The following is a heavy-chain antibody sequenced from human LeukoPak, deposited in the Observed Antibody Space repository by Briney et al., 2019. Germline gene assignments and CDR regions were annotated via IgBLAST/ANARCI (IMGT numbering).Heavy chain of an antibody. V-gene: IGHV3-21*05. CDR2: ISSSSSYI. CDR3: ARDLVPSYYDSSGFGY. D-gene: IGHD3-22*01. Sequence: PGGSLRLSCAASGFTFSSYSMNWVRQAPGKGLEWVSYISSSSSYIYYADSVKGRFTISRDNAKNSLYLQMNSLRAEDTAVYYCARDLVPSYYDSSGFGYWGQGTLVTVSS. CDR1: GFTFSSYS. J-gene: IGHJ4*02.